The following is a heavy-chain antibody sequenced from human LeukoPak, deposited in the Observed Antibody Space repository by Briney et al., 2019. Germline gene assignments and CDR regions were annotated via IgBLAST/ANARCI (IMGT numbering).Heavy chain of an antibody. Sequence: ASVKVSCKASGYTFTSYGISWVRQAPGQGLEWMGWISAYNGNTNYAQKLQGRVTMTTDTSTSTAYMELRSLRSDDTAAYYCARPYYDSSGYSGAFDIWGQGTMVTVSS. CDR3: ARPYYDSSGYSGAFDI. J-gene: IGHJ3*02. CDR2: ISAYNGNT. CDR1: GYTFTSYG. V-gene: IGHV1-18*01. D-gene: IGHD3-22*01.